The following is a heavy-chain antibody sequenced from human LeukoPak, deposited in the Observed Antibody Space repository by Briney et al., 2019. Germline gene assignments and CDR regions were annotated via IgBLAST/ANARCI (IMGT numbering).Heavy chain of an antibody. J-gene: IGHJ5*02. CDR2: IYSGGST. CDR3: AREPGTDYYDSSGYYILT. CDR1: GFTVSSNY. V-gene: IGHV3-66*01. Sequence: PGGSLRLSCAASGFTVSSNYMSWVRQAPGKGLEWVSVIYSGGSTYYADSVKGRFTISRDNSKNTLYLQMNSLRAEDTAVYYCAREPGTDYYDSSGYYILTWGQGTLVTVSS. D-gene: IGHD3-22*01.